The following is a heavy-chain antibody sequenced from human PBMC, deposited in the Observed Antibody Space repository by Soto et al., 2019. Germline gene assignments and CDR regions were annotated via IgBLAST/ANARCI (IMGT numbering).Heavy chain of an antibody. CDR2: MNPNSGNT. CDR3: ARARFVYWFDP. V-gene: IGHV1-8*01. J-gene: IGHJ5*02. Sequence: QVQLVQSGAEVKKPGASVKVSCKASGYTFTSYDINWVRQATGQGLEWRGWMNPNSGNTGYAQKFQGRVTMTRNTYISTDYMELSSLGSEDKAVYYCARARFVYWFDPWGQGTLVTVSS. CDR1: GYTFTSYD.